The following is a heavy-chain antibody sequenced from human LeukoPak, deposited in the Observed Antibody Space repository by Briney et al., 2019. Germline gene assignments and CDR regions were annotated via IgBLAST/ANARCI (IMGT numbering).Heavy chain of an antibody. D-gene: IGHD4-11*01. V-gene: IGHV3-30*18. J-gene: IGHJ4*02. Sequence: GTSLSLSCAASGFSFRTYGMHWVRQAPGKGLEWVAVISNDGNNQFYAESVKGRLTISRDNPKNTLYLQMNSLRGEDTAVYYCAKAPLRKKYSNAEYYFDSWGQGTLVTVSS. CDR2: ISNDGNNQ. CDR1: GFSFRTYG. CDR3: AKAPLRKKYSNAEYYFDS.